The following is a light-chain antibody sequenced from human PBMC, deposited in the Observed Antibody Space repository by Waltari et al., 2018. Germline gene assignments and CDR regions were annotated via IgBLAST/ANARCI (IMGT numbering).Light chain of an antibody. CDR3: QHRTNWPLT. V-gene: IGKV3-11*01. CDR1: QSVSSY. J-gene: IGKJ4*02. CDR2: DAS. Sequence: EIVLPQSPATLSLSPGERATLSCKSNQSVSSYLAWYQQKPDQAPRLLIYDASNRATCIPARFSGSGSGTDFTLTISSLEPEDFALYYCQHRTNWPLTFGGGTRVEIK.